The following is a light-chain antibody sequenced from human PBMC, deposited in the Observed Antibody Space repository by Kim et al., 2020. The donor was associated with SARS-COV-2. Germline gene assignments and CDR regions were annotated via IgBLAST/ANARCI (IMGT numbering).Light chain of an antibody. CDR3: QQYNSYPLT. CDR2: AAS. Sequence: ASVGDRVTITCRASQSISNYLAWCQQKPGEAPKSLIYAASSLQSGVPSKFSGSGSGTDFTLTISSLQPEDFATYYCQQYNSYPLTFVGGTKVDIK. J-gene: IGKJ4*01. CDR1: QSISNY. V-gene: IGKV1-16*02.